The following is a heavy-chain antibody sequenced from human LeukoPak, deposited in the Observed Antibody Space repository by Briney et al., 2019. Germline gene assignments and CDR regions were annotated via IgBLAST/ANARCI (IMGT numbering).Heavy chain of an antibody. CDR1: GFTFSSYA. V-gene: IGHV3-30-3*01. CDR2: ISYDGSNK. J-gene: IGHJ4*02. CDR3: ARVDDYFDY. Sequence: PGGSLRLSCAASGFTFSSYAMHWVRQAPGKGLEWVAVISYDGSNKYYADSVKGRFTISRDNSKNTLYLQMNSLRAEDTAVYYCARVDDYFDYWGQGTLVTVSS.